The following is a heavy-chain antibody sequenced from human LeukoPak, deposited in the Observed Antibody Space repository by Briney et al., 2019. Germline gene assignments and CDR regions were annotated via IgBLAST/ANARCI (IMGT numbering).Heavy chain of an antibody. D-gene: IGHD3-22*01. Sequence: GESLKISCKGSGYRFTSYGISWVRQAPGQGLEWMGWISAYNGNTNYAQKLQGRVTMTTDTSTSTAYMELRSLRSDDTAVYYCARDQALGYYYDSSGYSNWFDPWGQGTLVTVSS. CDR2: ISAYNGNT. J-gene: IGHJ5*02. CDR3: ARDQALGYYYDSSGYSNWFDP. V-gene: IGHV1-18*01. CDR1: GYRFTSYG.